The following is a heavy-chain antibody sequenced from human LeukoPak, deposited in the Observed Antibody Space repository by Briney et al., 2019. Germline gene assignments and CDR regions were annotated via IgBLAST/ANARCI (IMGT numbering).Heavy chain of an antibody. CDR1: GFTFSIYA. V-gene: IGHV3-30*04. Sequence: PGGSLRLSCAASGFTFSIYAVHWVRQAPGKGLEWVAFISYDGNNKYYADSVKGRFTISRDNAKNSLYLQMNSLRAEDTAVYYCARGAWWVTNTPLYYYYYMDVWGKGTTVTISS. CDR3: ARGAWWVTNTPLYYYYYMDV. J-gene: IGHJ6*03. D-gene: IGHD2-15*01. CDR2: ISYDGNNK.